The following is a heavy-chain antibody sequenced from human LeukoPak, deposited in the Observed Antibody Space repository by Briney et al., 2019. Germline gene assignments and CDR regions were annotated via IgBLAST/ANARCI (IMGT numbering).Heavy chain of an antibody. CDR2: LKQDGSET. CDR1: GFTFHAYW. V-gene: IGHV3-7*01. J-gene: IGHJ4*02. CDR3: ARDSGAYGDYVQADY. D-gene: IGHD4-17*01. Sequence: GGSLRLSCAASGFTFHAYWMSWVRQAPGKRLEWVANLKQDGSETYYVDSVKGRFTISRDNAKNSLYLQMNSLRAEDTAVYYCARDSGAYGDYVQADYWGQGTLVTVSS.